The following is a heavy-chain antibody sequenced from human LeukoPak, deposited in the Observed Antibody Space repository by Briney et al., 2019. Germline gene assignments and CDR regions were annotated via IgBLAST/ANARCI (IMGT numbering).Heavy chain of an antibody. CDR1: GFPFSKYS. CDR3: ARADCSSSTCYLRRSWFDP. V-gene: IGHV3-21*01. J-gene: IGHJ5*02. D-gene: IGHD2-2*01. CDR2: ISPKSDFI. Sequence: GRSLRLSCVASGFPFSKYSMNWVRQAPGKGREWVSSISPKSDFIYYSDSVRGRFTISRDNAENSLYLQMNSLRAEDTAVYYCARADCSSSTCYLRRSWFDPWGQGTLVTVSS.